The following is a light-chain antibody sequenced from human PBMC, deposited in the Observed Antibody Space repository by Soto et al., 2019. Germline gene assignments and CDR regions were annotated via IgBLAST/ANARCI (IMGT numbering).Light chain of an antibody. J-gene: IGLJ1*01. CDR2: EVS. Sequence: QSALTPPPSLSVPPGQPITISCTGTSSDVGGYNYVSWYQQHPGKAPKLMIYEVSNRPSGVSNRFSGSKSGNTASLTISGLQAEDEADYYCSSYTSSSTPFVFGTGTKVTVL. V-gene: IGLV2-14*01. CDR1: SSDVGGYNY. CDR3: SSYTSSSTPFV.